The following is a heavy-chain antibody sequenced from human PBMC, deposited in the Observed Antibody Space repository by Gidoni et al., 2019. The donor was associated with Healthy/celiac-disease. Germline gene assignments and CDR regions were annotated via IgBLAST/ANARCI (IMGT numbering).Heavy chain of an antibody. V-gene: IGHV3-11*01. CDR2: ISSSGSTI. CDR3: ARDTVEMATLDYYYYGMDV. D-gene: IGHD5-12*01. J-gene: IGHJ6*02. Sequence: WVSYISSSGSTIYYADSVKGRFTISRDNAKNSLYLQMNSLRAEDTAVYYCARDTVEMATLDYYYYGMDVWGQGTTVTVSS.